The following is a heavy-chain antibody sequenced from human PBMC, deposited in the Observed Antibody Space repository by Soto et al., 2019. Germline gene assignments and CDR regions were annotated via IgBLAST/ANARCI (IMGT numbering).Heavy chain of an antibody. CDR3: VKDWSGEKCPCMDV. CDR2: ISRNGDRT. V-gene: IGHV3-23*01. Sequence: EVQLLESGGGLGQPGGSLRLSCEASGFTFWNYAMTWVRQAPGKGPEWVSSISRNGDRTYYVDSVKGRFIISRDNSENTLFLQMDSLRAEDAAIYYCVKDWSGEKCPCMDVWGQGTTVIVSS. D-gene: IGHD3-3*01. CDR1: GFTFWNYA. J-gene: IGHJ6*02.